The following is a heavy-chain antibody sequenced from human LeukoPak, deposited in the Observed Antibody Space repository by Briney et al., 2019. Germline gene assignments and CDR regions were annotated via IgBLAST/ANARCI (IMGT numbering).Heavy chain of an antibody. D-gene: IGHD1-26*01. J-gene: IGHJ4*02. V-gene: IGHV3-9*03. Sequence: PGGSLRLSCAASGFTFDDYAMHWVRQAPGKGLEWVSGISWNSGSIGYADSVKGRFTISRDNAKNSLYLQMNSLRAEDMALYYCEKADDDRIVGATIDYWGQGTLVTVSS. CDR1: GFTFDDYA. CDR3: EKADDDRIVGATIDY. CDR2: ISWNSGSI.